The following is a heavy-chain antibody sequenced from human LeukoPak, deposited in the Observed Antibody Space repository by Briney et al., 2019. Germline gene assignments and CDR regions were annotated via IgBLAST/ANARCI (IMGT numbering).Heavy chain of an antibody. CDR1: GGTFSSYA. J-gene: IGHJ4*02. CDR3: ASDHDLWGSGTHGDY. Sequence: SVKVSCKASGGTFSSYAISWVRQAPGQGLEWMGGIIPIFGTANYAQKFQGRVTITADESTSTAYMELSSLRSEDTAVHYCASDHDLWGSGTHGDYWGQGTLVTVSS. V-gene: IGHV1-69*13. CDR2: IIPIFGTA. D-gene: IGHD3-10*01.